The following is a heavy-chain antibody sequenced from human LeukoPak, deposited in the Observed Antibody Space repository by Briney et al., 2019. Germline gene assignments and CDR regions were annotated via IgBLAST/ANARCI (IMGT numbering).Heavy chain of an antibody. J-gene: IGHJ4*02. Sequence: SQTLSLTCAISGDSVSSNSGAWNWIRQSPSRGLEWLGRTYYRSKWYIDYAESVRSRLTINPDTAKNQFSLQLNSVTPEDTAVYYCAKFDYYTPGDYWGQGTLATVSS. CDR1: GDSVSSNSGA. D-gene: IGHD3-3*01. V-gene: IGHV6-1*01. CDR2: TYYRSKWYI. CDR3: AKFDYYTPGDY.